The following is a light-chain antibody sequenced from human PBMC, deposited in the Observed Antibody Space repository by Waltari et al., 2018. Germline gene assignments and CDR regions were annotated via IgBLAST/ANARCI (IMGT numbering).Light chain of an antibody. Sequence: DIVMTQSPDSLAVSLGERATIDCKSSQSVFYRSDNKNYLAWYQHKPGQPPKLLFYWASTRESRVPDRFIASGSGTDFTLTINNLQAEDVAVYYCQQYYRSRTFGQGTKVEIK. J-gene: IGKJ1*01. CDR1: QSVFYRSDNKNY. CDR3: QQYYRSRT. V-gene: IGKV4-1*01. CDR2: WAS.